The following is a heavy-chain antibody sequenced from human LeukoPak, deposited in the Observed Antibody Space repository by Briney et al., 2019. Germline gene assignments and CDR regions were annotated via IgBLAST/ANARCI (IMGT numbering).Heavy chain of an antibody. J-gene: IGHJ4*02. V-gene: IGHV3-23*01. Sequence: PGGSLRLSCAASGFTFSNFAMTWVRQAPGKGLEWVSALTGSGGGTHYAASVKGRFTISRDNAKNTVYLQMNSLRAEDTAVYYCAREYGPGNYFYDYWGQGTLVTVSS. CDR3: AREYGPGNYFYDY. D-gene: IGHD3-10*01. CDR2: LTGSGGGT. CDR1: GFTFSNFA.